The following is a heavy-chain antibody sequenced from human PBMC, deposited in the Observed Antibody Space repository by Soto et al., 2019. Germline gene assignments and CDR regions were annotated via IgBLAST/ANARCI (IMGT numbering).Heavy chain of an antibody. Sequence: GESLKISCKGSGYRFSSYWIGWVRQMPGKGLEWMGIIYPGDSDTRYSPSFQGQVTISADRSTSTAYLQWSSLKASDTAVYYCATQGGRYLQHWGQGTLVTVSS. CDR3: ATQGGRYLQH. CDR2: IYPGDSDT. V-gene: IGHV5-51*01. J-gene: IGHJ1*01. CDR1: GYRFSSYW. D-gene: IGHD2-15*01.